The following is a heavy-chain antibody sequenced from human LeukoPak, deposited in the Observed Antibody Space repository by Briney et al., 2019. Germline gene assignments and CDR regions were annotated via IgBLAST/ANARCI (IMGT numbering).Heavy chain of an antibody. J-gene: IGHJ4*02. D-gene: IGHD5-18*01. V-gene: IGHV4-59*02. CDR2: IYYSGRT. CDR3: ARGQKYRNGYTVTELGSGYFAY. CDR1: GFTVSSDS. Sequence: PGGSLRLSCTVSGFTVSSDSMSWIRQTPGKGLEWIGYIYYSGRTNYNPSLKSRVTISVDTSKNQFSLTLSSVTTADTAVYYCARGQKYRNGYTVTELGSGYFAYWGQGTLVTVSS.